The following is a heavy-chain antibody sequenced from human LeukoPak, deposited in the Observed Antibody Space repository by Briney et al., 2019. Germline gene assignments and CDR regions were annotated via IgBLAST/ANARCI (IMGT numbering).Heavy chain of an antibody. CDR1: GFTSSTYG. J-gene: IGHJ4*02. D-gene: IGHD3-9*01. CDR3: ARDIQYFEILTGYSALDY. V-gene: IGHV3-33*01. CDR2: IWYDGSKK. Sequence: RGSLRLSRAASGFTSSTYGVHWVRQPPGKGLEWVAVIWYDGSKKYYADSVKGRFTISRDNSKNTLYLQINSLRDEDTAVYYCARDIQYFEILTGYSALDYWGQGTLVTVSS.